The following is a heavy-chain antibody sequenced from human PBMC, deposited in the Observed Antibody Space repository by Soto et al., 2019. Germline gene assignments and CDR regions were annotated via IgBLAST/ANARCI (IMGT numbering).Heavy chain of an antibody. Sequence: HPGGSLRLSCAASGFTFSSYGMHWVRQAPGKGLEWVAVISYDGSNKYYADSVKGRLTISRDNSKNTLYLQMNSLRAEDTAVYYCAKAPTRDYYDSSGYWWVEMTYFDYWGQGTLVTVSS. D-gene: IGHD3-22*01. V-gene: IGHV3-30*18. CDR2: ISYDGSNK. CDR3: AKAPTRDYYDSSGYWWVEMTYFDY. CDR1: GFTFSSYG. J-gene: IGHJ4*02.